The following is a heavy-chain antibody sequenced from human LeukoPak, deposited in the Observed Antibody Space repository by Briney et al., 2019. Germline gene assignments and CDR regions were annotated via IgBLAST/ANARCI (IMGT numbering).Heavy chain of an antibody. CDR2: LSSNGGRT. D-gene: IGHD6-19*01. Sequence: GGSLRVSCSASGFTFINYPMHWVRQAPGRGREDVSGLSSNGGRTFYADSVKGRFTISRDNSDNTVDLQMSSLRAEDTAVYYCVNLGQWLVVDYYYGMDVWGQGTTVTVSS. V-gene: IGHV3-64D*06. J-gene: IGHJ6*02. CDR1: GFTFINYP. CDR3: VNLGQWLVVDYYYGMDV.